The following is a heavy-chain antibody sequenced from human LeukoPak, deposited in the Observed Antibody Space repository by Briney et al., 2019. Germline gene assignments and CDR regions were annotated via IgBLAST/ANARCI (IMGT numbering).Heavy chain of an antibody. V-gene: IGHV7-4-1*02. D-gene: IGHD2-15*01. Sequence: ASVKVSCKASGYTFTSYAMNWVRQSPGQGLEWMGWINTNTGNPTYAQGFTGRFVFSLDTSVSTAYLQISSLKAEDTAVYYCAREPYCSGGSCRLPWGQGTLVTVSS. CDR1: GYTFTSYA. CDR3: AREPYCSGGSCRLP. J-gene: IGHJ5*02. CDR2: INTNTGNP.